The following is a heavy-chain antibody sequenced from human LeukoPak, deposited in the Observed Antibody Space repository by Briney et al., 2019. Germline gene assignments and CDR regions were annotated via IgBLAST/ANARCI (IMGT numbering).Heavy chain of an antibody. J-gene: IGHJ5*02. CDR1: GGSLSSYY. V-gene: IGHV4-59*01. D-gene: IGHD6-25*01. CDR3: ARAVQPAGPWFDP. Sequence: SETMSLTCTVSGGSLSSYYWSWIGQPPGKGLEWIGYIYYSGSTNYNPSLKSRVTISVDTSKNQFSLKLSSVTAADTAVYYCARAVQPAGPWFDPWGQGTLVTVSS. CDR2: IYYSGST.